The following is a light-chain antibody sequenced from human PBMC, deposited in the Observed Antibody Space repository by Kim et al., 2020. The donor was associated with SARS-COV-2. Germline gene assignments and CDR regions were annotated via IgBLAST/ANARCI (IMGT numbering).Light chain of an antibody. V-gene: IGKV3-11*01. CDR3: QQRRDSYT. Sequence: EIVLTQSPATLSLSPGERATLSCRASQSVSSYFAWYQQKPGQAPSLLIYDVSSRATGVPARFSGSGSGTDFTLTINSLEPEDFAVYYCQQRRDSYTCGQGTELEI. CDR1: QSVSSY. CDR2: DVS. J-gene: IGKJ2*01.